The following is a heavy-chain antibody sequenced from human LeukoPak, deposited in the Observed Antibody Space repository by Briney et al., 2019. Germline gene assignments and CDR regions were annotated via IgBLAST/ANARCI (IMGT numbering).Heavy chain of an antibody. J-gene: IGHJ6*03. Sequence: PGGSLRLSCAASGFTFSSYWRSWVRQAPGKGLEWVANIKEDGSAKYYVDSVKGRFTITRDNAKNPLYLQMDSLRADDTAVYCCARTPEYYYYLYVWGKGTTVTVSS. CDR2: IKEDGSAK. D-gene: IGHD1-14*01. CDR1: GFTFSSYW. V-gene: IGHV3-7*01. CDR3: ARTPEYYYYLYV.